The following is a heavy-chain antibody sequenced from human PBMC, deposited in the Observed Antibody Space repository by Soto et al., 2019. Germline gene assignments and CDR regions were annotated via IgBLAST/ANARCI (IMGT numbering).Heavy chain of an antibody. CDR1: GYTFTSYG. V-gene: IGHV1-18*01. D-gene: IGHD5-12*01. CDR3: ARGIDSGYDFEVNWFDP. Sequence: ASVKVSCKASGYTFTSYGISWVRQAPGQGLEWMGWISAYNGNTNYAQKLQGRVTMTTDTSTSTAYMELRSLRSDDTAVYYCARGIDSGYDFEVNWFDPWGQGTLVTVSS. CDR2: ISAYNGNT. J-gene: IGHJ5*02.